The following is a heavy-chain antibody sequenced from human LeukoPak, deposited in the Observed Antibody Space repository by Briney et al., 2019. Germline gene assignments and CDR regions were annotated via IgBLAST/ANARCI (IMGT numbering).Heavy chain of an antibody. J-gene: IGHJ3*02. CDR3: ARARVGTFDI. V-gene: IGHV3-74*03. CDR1: GFTFSDYW. Sequence: GGSLRLSCAASGFTFSDYWMHWVRQAPGKGLVWLSRINTDGSRITYVDSVKGRFTMSRDNAKNTLYLQMNSLSGEDTSIYYCARARVGTFDIWGQGTVVTVSS. D-gene: IGHD7-27*01. CDR2: INTDGSRI.